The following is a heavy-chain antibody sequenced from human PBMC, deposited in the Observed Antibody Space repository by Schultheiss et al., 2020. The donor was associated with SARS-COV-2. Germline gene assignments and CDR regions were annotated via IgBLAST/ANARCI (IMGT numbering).Heavy chain of an antibody. J-gene: IGHJ5*02. Sequence: ASVKVSCKASGYAFIGFYIHWLRQAPGQGLQWMGWINPSSGDTNEAQRFQGRVTMTRDTSISPAYMALNRLTSDDTAVYYCARDLQASVGYRPRDWFDPWGQGTLVTVSS. V-gene: IGHV1-2*02. CDR2: INPSSGDT. D-gene: IGHD1-26*01. CDR3: ARDLQASVGYRPRDWFDP. CDR1: GYAFIGFY.